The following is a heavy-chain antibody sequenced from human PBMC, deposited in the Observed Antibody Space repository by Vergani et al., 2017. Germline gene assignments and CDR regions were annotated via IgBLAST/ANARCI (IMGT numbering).Heavy chain of an antibody. Sequence: DVQLVEHGGGLVKPGGSLRLSCAASGFTFDDYAMHWVRQAPGKGLEWVSGISWNSGSIGYADSVKGRFTISRDNAKNSLYLQMNSLRAEDTALYYCAKDRVHTYSGSSHFDYWGQGTLVTVSS. CDR3: AKDRVHTYSGSSHFDY. V-gene: IGHV3-9*01. CDR1: GFTFDDYA. D-gene: IGHD6-6*01. CDR2: ISWNSGSI. J-gene: IGHJ4*02.